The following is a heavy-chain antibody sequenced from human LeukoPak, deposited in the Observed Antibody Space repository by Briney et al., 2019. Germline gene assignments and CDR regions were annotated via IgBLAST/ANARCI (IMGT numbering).Heavy chain of an antibody. CDR1: GDSVSITSAA. Sequence: SQALSLTCALSGDSVSITSAASDWIRLSPSSGLEWLLRTYYRSKWYNEYAVAVKSRITISTDTSKNQFSLQVNSVTPEDTAVYYCARGVAATGLTDWGQGTLVTVSS. CDR3: ARGVAATGLTD. D-gene: IGHD1-26*01. V-gene: IGHV6-1*01. CDR2: TYYRSKWYN. J-gene: IGHJ4*02.